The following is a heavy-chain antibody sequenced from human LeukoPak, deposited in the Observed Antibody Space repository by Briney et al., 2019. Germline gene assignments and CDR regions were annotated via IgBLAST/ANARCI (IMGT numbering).Heavy chain of an antibody. Sequence: GGSLRLSCAASGFTFDDYGMSWVRQAPGKGLEWVSRLSGSGDSTYYADSVKGRFTISRDNSKNTLYLQMNSLRAEDTAIYFCARAIFGLVIVYYMDVWGKGTTVTVSS. D-gene: IGHD3/OR15-3a*01. CDR3: ARAIFGLVIVYYMDV. V-gene: IGHV3-23*01. J-gene: IGHJ6*03. CDR2: LSGSGDST. CDR1: GFTFDDYG.